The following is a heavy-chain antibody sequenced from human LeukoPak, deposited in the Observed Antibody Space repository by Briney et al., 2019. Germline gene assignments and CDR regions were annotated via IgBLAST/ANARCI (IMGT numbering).Heavy chain of an antibody. CDR3: AKDYGRYGDYVSSPGY. CDR1: GFTFSSYA. D-gene: IGHD4-17*01. CDR2: ISGSGGST. V-gene: IGHV3-23*01. Sequence: GGSLRLSCAASGFTFSSYAMSWVRQAPWKGLEWVSAISGSGGSTYYADSVKGRFTISRDNSKNTLYLQMNSLRAEDTAVYYCAKDYGRYGDYVSSPGYWGQGTLVTVSS. J-gene: IGHJ4*02.